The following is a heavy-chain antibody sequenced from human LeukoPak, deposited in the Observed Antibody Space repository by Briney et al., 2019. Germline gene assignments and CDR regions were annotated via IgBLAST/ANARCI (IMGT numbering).Heavy chain of an antibody. CDR3: ARDPTTVTKGLDI. J-gene: IGHJ3*02. V-gene: IGHV4-59*11. Sequence: SSETLSLTCTVSGGSISSHYWSWIRQPPGKGLEWIGYISSIGSTNYNPSLKSRVTISVDTSKNQFSLKLTSVTAADAAVYFCARDPTTVTKGLDIWGQGTMVTVSS. CDR2: ISSIGST. CDR1: GGSISSHY. D-gene: IGHD4-17*01.